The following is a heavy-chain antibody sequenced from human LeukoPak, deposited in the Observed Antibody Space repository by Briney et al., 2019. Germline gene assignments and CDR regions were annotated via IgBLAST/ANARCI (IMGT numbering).Heavy chain of an antibody. V-gene: IGHV4-61*02. J-gene: IGHJ3*02. CDR3: ARSYSSSWYSSFDI. Sequence: SETLSLTCTVSGGSISSGNYYWSWIRQPAGKGLEWIGRIYTSGGTNCNPSLESRVTILIDTPKNQFSLRLSSVTAAGTAVYYCARSYSSSWYSSFDIWGHGTMVTVSS. CDR1: GGSISSGNYY. D-gene: IGHD6-13*01. CDR2: IYTSGGT.